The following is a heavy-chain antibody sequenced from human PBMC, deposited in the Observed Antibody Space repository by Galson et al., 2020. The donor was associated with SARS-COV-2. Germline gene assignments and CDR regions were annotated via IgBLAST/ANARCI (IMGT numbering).Heavy chain of an antibody. D-gene: IGHD2-2*01. CDR3: ARGWVVPALYYYYYYGMDV. Sequence: SQTLSLTCAISGDRVSSNSAAWNWIRQSPSRGLEWLGRTYYRSKWYNDYAVSVKSRITINPDTSKNQFSLQLNSVTPEDTAVYYCARGWVVPALYYYYYYGMDVWGQGTTVTVSS. V-gene: IGHV6-1*01. J-gene: IGHJ6*02. CDR1: GDRVSSNSAA. CDR2: TYYRSKWYN.